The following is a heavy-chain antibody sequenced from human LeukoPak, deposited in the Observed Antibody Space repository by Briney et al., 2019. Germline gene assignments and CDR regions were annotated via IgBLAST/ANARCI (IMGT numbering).Heavy chain of an antibody. D-gene: IGHD3-10*01. CDR3: ARVGRGSFDY. CDR1: GGSFSGYY. Sequence: SETLSLTCAVYGGSFSGYYWSWIRQPPGKGLEWIGEINHSGSTNYNPSLKSRVTISVDTSKNQFSLRLSSVTAADTAVYYCARVGRGSFDYWGQGTLVTVSS. V-gene: IGHV4-34*01. J-gene: IGHJ4*02. CDR2: INHSGST.